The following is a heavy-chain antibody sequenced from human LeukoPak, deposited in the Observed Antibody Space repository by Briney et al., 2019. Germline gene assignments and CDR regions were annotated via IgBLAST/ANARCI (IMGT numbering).Heavy chain of an antibody. CDR2: IYHSGST. CDR3: AGTIFGVVIPFDY. V-gene: IGHV4-38-2*02. CDR1: GYSISSGYY. J-gene: IGHJ4*02. D-gene: IGHD3-3*01. Sequence: SETLSLTCTVSGYSISSGYYWGWIRQPPGKGLEWIGSIYHSGSTYYNPSLKSRVTISVDTSKNQFSLKLSSVTAADTAVYYCAGTIFGVVIPFDYWGQGTLVTVSS.